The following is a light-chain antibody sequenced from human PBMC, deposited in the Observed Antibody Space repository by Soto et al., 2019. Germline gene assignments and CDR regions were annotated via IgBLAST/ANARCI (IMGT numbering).Light chain of an antibody. Sequence: QSALTQPPSASGSPGQSVTISCTGTSSDVGGYNYVYWYQQHPGKAPKLMIYEVTKRPSGVPDRFSGSKSGNTASLTVSGLQAEDEADYYCISYADSNSYVFGTGTKLTVL. J-gene: IGLJ1*01. CDR1: SSDVGGYNY. V-gene: IGLV2-8*01. CDR3: ISYADSNSYV. CDR2: EVT.